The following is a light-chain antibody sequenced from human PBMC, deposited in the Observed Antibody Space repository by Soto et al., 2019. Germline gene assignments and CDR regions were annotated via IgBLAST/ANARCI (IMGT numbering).Light chain of an antibody. Sequence: DIQITQSPSSLSASVGDRVTIACRASQSISNYLNWYQQRPGKAPKLLISASSTLESGAPSRFSGGESGTDFTLTISSLQSEDFAVYYCQQSNNWPWTLGQGTKVDIK. V-gene: IGKV1-39*01. CDR2: ASS. CDR3: QQSNNWPWT. J-gene: IGKJ1*01. CDR1: QSISNY.